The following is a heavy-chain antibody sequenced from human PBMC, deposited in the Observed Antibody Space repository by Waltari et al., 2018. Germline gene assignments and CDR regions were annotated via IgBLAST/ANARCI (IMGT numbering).Heavy chain of an antibody. CDR2: ISGSGGST. D-gene: IGHD3-3*01. V-gene: IGHV3-23*01. Sequence: EVQLLESGGGLVQPGGSLRLSCAASGFTFSSYAMSLVRQAQGKGLEWVSAISGSGGSTYYADSVKGRFTISRDNSKNTLYLQMNSLRAEDTAVYYCAKDVREWLLTSDWGYWGQGTLVTVSS. CDR1: GFTFSSYA. CDR3: AKDVREWLLTSDWGY. J-gene: IGHJ4*02.